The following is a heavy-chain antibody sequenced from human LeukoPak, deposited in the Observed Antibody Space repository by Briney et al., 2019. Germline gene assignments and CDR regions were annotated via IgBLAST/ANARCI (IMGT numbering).Heavy chain of an antibody. D-gene: IGHD2-15*01. J-gene: IGHJ6*02. CDR1: GGTFSSYA. Sequence: SVKVSCKASGGTFSSYAISWVRQAPGQGLEWMGGIIPIFGTANYAQKFQGRVTITADKSTSTAYMELSSLRSEDTAVYYCARSPTGINCSGGSCYYYYGMDVWGQGTTVTVSS. CDR2: IIPIFGTA. V-gene: IGHV1-69*06. CDR3: ARSPTGINCSGGSCYYYYGMDV.